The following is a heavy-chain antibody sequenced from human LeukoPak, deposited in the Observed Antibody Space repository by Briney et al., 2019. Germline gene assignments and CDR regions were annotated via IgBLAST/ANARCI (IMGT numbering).Heavy chain of an antibody. CDR2: INPDGGST. V-gene: IGHV1-46*01. CDR1: GYTFTSYW. D-gene: IGHD6-13*01. CDR3: ARAPRNSSTMLDY. J-gene: IGHJ4*02. Sequence: ASLKVSCKASGYTFTSYWIQWVRQAPGQGLEWMGLINPDGGSTACAHRFQGRVIMTRDTSTSTAYMDLSSLRSEDPAVYHCARAPRNSSTMLDYWGQGTLVTVSS.